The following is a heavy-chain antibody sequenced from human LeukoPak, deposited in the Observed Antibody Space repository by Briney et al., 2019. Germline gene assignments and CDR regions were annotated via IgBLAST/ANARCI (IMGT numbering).Heavy chain of an antibody. D-gene: IGHD2-2*01. V-gene: IGHV3-30*04. J-gene: IGHJ4*02. Sequence: GGSLRLSCAASGFIFSSFSIHWVRQPPGKGLEWVAGISHDATKKNYADSVKGRFTISRDNSMNALDLQMNSLRAEDTAVYYCARDPTDIVLVPAAMFDYWGQGTLVTVSS. CDR1: GFIFSSFS. CDR3: ARDPTDIVLVPAAMFDY. CDR2: ISHDATKK.